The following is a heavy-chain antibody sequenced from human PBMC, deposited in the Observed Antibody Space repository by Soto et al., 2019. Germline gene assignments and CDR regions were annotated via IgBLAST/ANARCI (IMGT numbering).Heavy chain of an antibody. D-gene: IGHD3-22*01. CDR3: ARTSYESSGYYFFDY. J-gene: IGHJ4*02. CDR2: ITFDGSNQ. CDR1: GFTLNKYA. V-gene: IGHV3-30-3*01. Sequence: GGSLRLCCAASGFTLNKYAMHWVRQAPGKGLEWMAVITFDGSNQFHADSVKGRFTLSRDNSKNTMYLQMNSLRTEDTAVYYCARTSYESSGYYFFDYWGQGTLVTVSS.